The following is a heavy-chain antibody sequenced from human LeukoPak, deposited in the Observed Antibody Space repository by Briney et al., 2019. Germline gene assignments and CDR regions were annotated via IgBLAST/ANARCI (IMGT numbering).Heavy chain of an antibody. CDR2: IYYSGST. CDR1: GGSISSGGYY. D-gene: IGHD5-12*01. J-gene: IGHJ3*02. Sequence: TLSLTCTVSGGSISSGGYYWSWIRQHPGKGLEWIGYIYYSGSTYYNPSLKSRVTISVDTSKNQFSLKLSSVTAADTAVYYCARGTGSGYSGYDYAFDIWGQGTMVTVSS. CDR3: ARGTGSGYSGYDYAFDI. V-gene: IGHV4-31*03.